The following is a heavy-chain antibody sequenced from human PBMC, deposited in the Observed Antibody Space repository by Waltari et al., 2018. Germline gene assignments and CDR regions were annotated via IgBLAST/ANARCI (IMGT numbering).Heavy chain of an antibody. V-gene: IGHV1-69*12. J-gene: IGHJ5*02. D-gene: IGHD1-1*01. CDR1: GGSFGRYA. CDR2: LIPIFGTP. CDR3: ARRQLGGPLDP. Sequence: QVHLVQSGAEVKKPGSSVKVSCQASGGSFGRYAISWVRLAPGQGLEWMGGLIPIFGTPKYAQNFQDRVTITADESTSTVYLELSSLKSEDTALYYCARRQLGGPLDPWGQGTLVTVSS.